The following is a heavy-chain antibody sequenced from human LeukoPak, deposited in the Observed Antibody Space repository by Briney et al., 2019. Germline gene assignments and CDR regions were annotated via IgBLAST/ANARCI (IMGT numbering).Heavy chain of an antibody. J-gene: IGHJ6*03. CDR3: ARGSYEFLEAIHYYTDV. CDR1: GGSISSGGYY. D-gene: IGHD3-3*01. CDR2: IYHSGST. Sequence: SQTLSLTCTVSGGSISSGGYYWSWIRQPPGKGLEWIGYIYHSGSTYYNPSLKSRVTISVDRSKNQFSLKPSSVTAADTAVYYCARGSYEFLEAIHYYTDVWGKGTTVTVSS. V-gene: IGHV4-30-2*01.